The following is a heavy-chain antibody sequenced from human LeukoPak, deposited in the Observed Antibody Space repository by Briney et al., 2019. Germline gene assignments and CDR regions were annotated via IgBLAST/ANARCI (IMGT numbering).Heavy chain of an antibody. CDR3: ANSYYDSSGYYYPAHDAFDI. D-gene: IGHD3-22*01. Sequence: GGSLRLSCAVSGFTFSNYAMSWVRQAPGKGLEWVSAISGSGGSTYYADSVKGRFTISRDNSKNTLYLQMNSLRAEDTAVYYCANSYYDSSGYYYPAHDAFDIWGQGTMVTVSS. CDR2: ISGSGGST. V-gene: IGHV3-23*01. CDR1: GFTFSNYA. J-gene: IGHJ3*02.